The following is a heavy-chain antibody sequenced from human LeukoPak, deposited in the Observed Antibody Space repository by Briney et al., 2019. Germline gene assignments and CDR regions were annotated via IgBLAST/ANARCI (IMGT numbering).Heavy chain of an antibody. CDR1: GFTFSSYA. D-gene: IGHD1-26*01. J-gene: IGHJ4*02. Sequence: PGGSLRLSCAASGFTFSSYAMHWVRQAPGKGLEWVAVISYDGSNKYYADSVKGRFTISRDNSKNTLYLQMNSLRAEDTAVYYCAKDLRRWELLLDYWGQGTLVTVSS. V-gene: IGHV3-30*04. CDR2: ISYDGSNK. CDR3: AKDLRRWELLLDY.